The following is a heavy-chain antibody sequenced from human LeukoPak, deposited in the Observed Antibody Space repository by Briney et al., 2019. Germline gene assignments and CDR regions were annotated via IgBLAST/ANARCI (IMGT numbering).Heavy chain of an antibody. Sequence: PGGSLRLSCAASGFTFSSYAMGWVRQAPGEGLEWVSAISGSGANTYYADSVKGRFTISRDNSKNTLSLQMNTLRTDDTAVYYSAKARFTRLTDYFDYWGQGTLVTVSS. CDR1: GFTFSSYA. CDR2: ISGSGANT. CDR3: AKARFTRLTDYFDY. V-gene: IGHV3-23*01. D-gene: IGHD3-22*01. J-gene: IGHJ4*02.